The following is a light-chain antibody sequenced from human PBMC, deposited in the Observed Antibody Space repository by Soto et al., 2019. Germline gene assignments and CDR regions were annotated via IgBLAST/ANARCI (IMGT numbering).Light chain of an antibody. CDR2: AAS. Sequence: DIQMTQSPASLSASIGDRVTITCRASQGISNYLAWYQQKPGKVPKLLIYAASTLQSGVPSRFSGSGSGTDFTLTISSLQPEDVATYYCQKYLSALWTFGQGAKVEIK. J-gene: IGKJ1*01. CDR3: QKYLSALWT. CDR1: QGISNY. V-gene: IGKV1-27*01.